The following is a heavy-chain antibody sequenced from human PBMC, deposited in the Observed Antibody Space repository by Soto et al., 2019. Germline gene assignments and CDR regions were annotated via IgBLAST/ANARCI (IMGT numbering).Heavy chain of an antibody. Sequence: QVQLQQWGAGLLKPSETLSLTCAVYGGSFSGYYWSWIRQPPGKGLEWIGEINHSGSTNYNPSLTSRVSISVDTSKTHFSLKLSSVPAADTAVYYCARSVRTRMNYWGQGTLVTVSS. D-gene: IGHD1-1*01. V-gene: IGHV4-34*01. CDR2: INHSGST. CDR1: GGSFSGYY. J-gene: IGHJ4*02. CDR3: ARSVRTRMNY.